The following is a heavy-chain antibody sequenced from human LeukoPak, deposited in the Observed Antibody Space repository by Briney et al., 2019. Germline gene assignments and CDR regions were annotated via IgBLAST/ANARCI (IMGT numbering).Heavy chain of an antibody. CDR1: GFTFSSYA. CDR3: AKGGFSSTSANFDY. V-gene: IGHV3-23*01. CDR2: ISGSGGST. D-gene: IGHD2-2*01. J-gene: IGHJ4*02. Sequence: RTGGSLRLSCAASGFTFSSYAMSWVRQAPGKGLDWVSAISGSGGSTYYADSVKGRFTISRDNSKNTLYLQMNSLRAEDTAVYYCAKGGFSSTSANFDYWGQGTLVTVSS.